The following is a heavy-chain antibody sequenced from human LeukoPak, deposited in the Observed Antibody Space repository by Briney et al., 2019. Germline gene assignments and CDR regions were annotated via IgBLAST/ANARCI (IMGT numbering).Heavy chain of an antibody. CDR3: AKAGIVATRVIVYYFDY. CDR2: ISGSGGST. D-gene: IGHD5-12*01. CDR1: GFTFSSYA. Sequence: GGSLRLSCAASGFTFSSYAMSWVRQAPGKGLEWVSAISGSGGSTYYADSVKGRFTISRDNPKNTLYLQMNSLRAEDTAVYYCAKAGIVATRVIVYYFDYWGQGTLVTVSS. V-gene: IGHV3-23*01. J-gene: IGHJ4*02.